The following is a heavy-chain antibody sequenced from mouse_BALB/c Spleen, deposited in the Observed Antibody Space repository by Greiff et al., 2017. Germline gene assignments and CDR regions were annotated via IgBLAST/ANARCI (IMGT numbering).Heavy chain of an antibody. Sequence: DVHLVESGGGLVKPGGSLKLSCAASGFTFSDYYMYWVRQTPEKRLEWVATISDGGSYTYYPDSVKGRFTISRDNAKNNLYLQMSSLKSEDTAMYYCARAPSPVVADWYFDVWGAGTTVTVSS. CDR2: ISDGGSYT. CDR3: ARAPSPVVADWYFDV. J-gene: IGHJ1*01. CDR1: GFTFSDYY. D-gene: IGHD1-1*01. V-gene: IGHV5-4*02.